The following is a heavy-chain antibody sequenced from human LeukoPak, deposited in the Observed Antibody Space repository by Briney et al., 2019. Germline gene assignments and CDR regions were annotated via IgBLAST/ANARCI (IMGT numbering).Heavy chain of an antibody. Sequence: PSETLSLTCTVSGGSISSSTYYWSWIRQPPGKGLEWIGEINHSGSTNYNPSLKSRVTISVDTSKNQFSLKLSSVTAADTAVYYCAREDVVVPAARRPYYYYGMDVWGQGTRSPSP. D-gene: IGHD2-2*01. V-gene: IGHV4-39*07. CDR2: INHSGST. CDR3: AREDVVVPAARRPYYYYGMDV. J-gene: IGHJ6*02. CDR1: GGSISSSTYY.